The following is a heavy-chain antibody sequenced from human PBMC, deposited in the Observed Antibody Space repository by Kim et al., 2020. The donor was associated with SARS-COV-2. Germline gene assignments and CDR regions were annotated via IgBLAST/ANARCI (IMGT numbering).Heavy chain of an antibody. CDR2: ISAYNGNI. V-gene: IGHV1-18*04. J-gene: IGHJ5*02. D-gene: IGHD3-10*01. Sequence: ASVKVSCKASGYTFTSYGISWVRQAPGQGLEWMGWISAYNGNINYAQKLQGRVTMTTDTSTSTAYMELRSLRSDDTAVYYCARAVDYYGSGSYSNNWFDPWGQGTLVTVSS. CDR3: ARAVDYYGSGSYSNNWFDP. CDR1: GYTFTSYG.